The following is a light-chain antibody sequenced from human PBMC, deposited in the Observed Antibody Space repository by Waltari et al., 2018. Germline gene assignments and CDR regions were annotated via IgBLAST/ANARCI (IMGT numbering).Light chain of an antibody. J-gene: IGKJ1*01. Sequence: DIVMTQSPDSLAVSLCEGATFNCKSSQCVLHSSNNKNYLSWYQQKPGQPPKLLIRWASARESGVPDRFSGSGSGTDFTLTISSLQAEDVAVYYCQQHYSPPQTFGQGTKVEIK. CDR2: WAS. CDR3: QQHYSPPQT. CDR1: QCVLHSSNNKNY. V-gene: IGKV4-1*01.